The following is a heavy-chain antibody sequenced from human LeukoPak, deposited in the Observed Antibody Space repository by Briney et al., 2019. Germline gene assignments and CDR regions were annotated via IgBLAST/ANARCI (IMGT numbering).Heavy chain of an antibody. Sequence: FSSYWIGWVRQMPGKGLEWMGIIYPGDSDTRYSPSFQGQVTISADKSITTAYLQWSSLKASDTAMYYCARPLSITGTIDYWGQGTLVTVSS. J-gene: IGHJ4*02. CDR2: IYPGDSDT. CDR1: FSSYW. V-gene: IGHV5-51*01. CDR3: ARPLSITGTIDY. D-gene: IGHD1/OR15-1a*01.